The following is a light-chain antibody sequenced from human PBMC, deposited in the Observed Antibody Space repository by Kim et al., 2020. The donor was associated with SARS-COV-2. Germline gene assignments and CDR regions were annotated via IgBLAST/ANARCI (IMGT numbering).Light chain of an antibody. CDR1: KLGDKY. CDR2: QHN. J-gene: IGLJ2*01. Sequence: SYELTQPPSVSVSPGQTASITCPGDKLGDKYACWYQQKPGQSPALVIYQHNKRPSGIPERFSGSNSGNTATLTISGTQAMDEADYYCQAWDSSTVVFGGGNQLTVL. V-gene: IGLV3-1*01. CDR3: QAWDSSTVV.